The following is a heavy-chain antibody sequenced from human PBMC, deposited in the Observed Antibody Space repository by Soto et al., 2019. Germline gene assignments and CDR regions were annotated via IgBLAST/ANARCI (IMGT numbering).Heavy chain of an antibody. V-gene: IGHV3-21*01. J-gene: IGHJ5*01. D-gene: IGHD6-19*01. Sequence: GSLRLSCVASGFTLSSFSMSWIRQTPGKGLEWVSSITTGNDYISYADSVKGRFTISRDNAKNSLFLQMNSLKADDTALYFCARDSYSSLFDSWGQGTLVTVSS. CDR1: GFTLSSFS. CDR3: ARDSYSSLFDS. CDR2: ITTGNDYI.